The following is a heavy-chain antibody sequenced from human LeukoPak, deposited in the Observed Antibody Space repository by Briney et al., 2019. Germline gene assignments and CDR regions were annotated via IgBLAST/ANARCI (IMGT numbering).Heavy chain of an antibody. CDR2: IYPGDSNA. J-gene: IGHJ5*02. Sequence: GESLKISCQGSGYMFTNYWIDWVRQMPGKGLEWMGVIYPGDSNARYSPSFQGQVTISADKSTSTAYLQWSSLKASDTAMYYCSRRGYCRRSSSCYQQTPFDPWGQGTLVTVSS. CDR1: GYMFTNYW. CDR3: SRRGYCRRSSSCYQQTPFDP. V-gene: IGHV5-51*01. D-gene: IGHD2-15*01.